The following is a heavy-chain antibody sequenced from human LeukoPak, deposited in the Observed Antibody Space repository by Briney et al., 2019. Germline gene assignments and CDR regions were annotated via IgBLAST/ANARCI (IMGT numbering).Heavy chain of an antibody. J-gene: IGHJ4*02. CDR3: ARGQYQLLRRDPAKYYFDY. Sequence: ASVKGSCKASGYTFTSYGISWVRQAPGQGLEWMGWISAYNGNTNYAQKLQGRVTMTTDTSTSTAYMELRSLRSDDTAVYYCARGQYQLLRRDPAKYYFDYWGQGTLVTVSS. CDR1: GYTFTSYG. V-gene: IGHV1-18*04. CDR2: ISAYNGNT. D-gene: IGHD2-2*01.